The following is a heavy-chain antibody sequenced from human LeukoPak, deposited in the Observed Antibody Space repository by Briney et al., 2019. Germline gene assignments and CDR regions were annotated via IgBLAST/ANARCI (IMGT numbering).Heavy chain of an antibody. D-gene: IGHD4-17*01. CDR3: VHGDYGFDY. V-gene: IGHV4-59*08. J-gene: IGHJ4*02. Sequence: SETLSLTCTVSGGSISSYYWSWIRQPPGKGLEWTGYIYYSGSTNYNPSLKSRVTISVDTSKNQFSLKLSSVTAADTAVYYCVHGDYGFDYWGQGTLVTVSS. CDR1: GGSISSYY. CDR2: IYYSGST.